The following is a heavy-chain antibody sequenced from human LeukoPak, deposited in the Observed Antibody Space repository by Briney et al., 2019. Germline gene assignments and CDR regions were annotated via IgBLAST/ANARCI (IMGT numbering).Heavy chain of an antibody. J-gene: IGHJ4*02. D-gene: IGHD3-10*01. Sequence: GGSLRLPCAASGFTFSSYEMNWVRQAPGKGLEWVSYISSSGSTIYYADSVKGRFTISRDNAKNSLYLQMNSLRAEDTAVYYCARRRSGSRTNNFDYWGQGTLVTVSS. CDR1: GFTFSSYE. CDR2: ISSSGSTI. CDR3: ARRRSGSRTNNFDY. V-gene: IGHV3-48*03.